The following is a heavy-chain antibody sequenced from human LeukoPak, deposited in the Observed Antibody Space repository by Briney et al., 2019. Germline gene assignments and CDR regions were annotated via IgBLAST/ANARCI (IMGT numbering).Heavy chain of an antibody. CDR2: PDYRSKWYK. V-gene: IGHV6-1*01. CDR3: GRAGGSTWHGNWIDP. Sequence: SQTLSLTCAISGDSVSGNSVAWNCIRQSPSRGLEWQGRPDYRSKWYKDYADSVKSRLTSNPDTSKNQFSLQLNSVTPEDTAVYYCGRAGGSTWHGNWIDPWGPGTLVTVSS. CDR1: GDSVSGNSVA. J-gene: IGHJ5*02. D-gene: IGHD6-13*01.